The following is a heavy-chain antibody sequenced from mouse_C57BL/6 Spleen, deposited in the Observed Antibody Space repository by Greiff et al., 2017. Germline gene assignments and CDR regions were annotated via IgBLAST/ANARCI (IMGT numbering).Heavy chain of an antibody. J-gene: IGHJ3*01. CDR1: GYTFTSYW. V-gene: IGHV1-64*01. CDR2: IHPNSGST. Sequence: QVQLKQPGAELVKPGASVKLSCKASGYTFTSYWMHWVKQRPGQGLEWIGMIHPNSGSTNYNEKFKSKATLTVDKSSSTAYMQLSSLTSEDSAVYYCARSYGNYAWFAYWGQGTLVTVSA. D-gene: IGHD2-1*01. CDR3: ARSYGNYAWFAY.